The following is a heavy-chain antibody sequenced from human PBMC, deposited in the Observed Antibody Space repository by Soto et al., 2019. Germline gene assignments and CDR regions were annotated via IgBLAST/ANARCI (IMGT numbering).Heavy chain of an antibody. J-gene: IGHJ5*02. CDR2: INSDGSST. CDR1: GFTFSSYW. D-gene: IGHD6-13*01. V-gene: IGHV3-74*01. CDR3: ARDLRFSSSWFLIGWFDP. Sequence: EVQLVESGGGLVQPGGSLRLSCAASGFTFSSYWMHWVRQAPGKGLVWVSRINSDGSSTNYADSVKGRFTISRDNAKNTLYLLMNSLRAEDTAVYYCARDLRFSSSWFLIGWFDPWGQGTLVTVSS.